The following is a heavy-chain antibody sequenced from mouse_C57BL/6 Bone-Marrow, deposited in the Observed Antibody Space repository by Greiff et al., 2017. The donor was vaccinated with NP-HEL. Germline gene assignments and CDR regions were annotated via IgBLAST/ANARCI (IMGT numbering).Heavy chain of an antibody. D-gene: IGHD2-2*01. CDR3: ARHGVYGWDYAMDY. CDR2: ISNGGGSN. Sequence: EVQRVESGGGLVQPGGSLKLSCAASGFTFSDYYMYWVRQTPEKRLEWVAYISNGGGSNYYPDTVKGRFTISRDNAKNTLYLQMSRLKSEDTAMYYCARHGVYGWDYAMDYWGQGTSVTVSS. V-gene: IGHV5-12*01. CDR1: GFTFSDYY. J-gene: IGHJ4*01.